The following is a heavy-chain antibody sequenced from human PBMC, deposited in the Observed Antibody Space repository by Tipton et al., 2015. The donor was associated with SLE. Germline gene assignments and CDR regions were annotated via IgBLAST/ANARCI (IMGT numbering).Heavy chain of an antibody. Sequence: TLSLTCTVSGVSISSTDDYWTWIRQPAGKGLEWIGRIHYSGTTYYNPSLKSRITISVDTSKNQFSLKLTSVTAADTAVYYCARRSITPYFDYWGQGTLVTVSS. CDR3: ARRSITPYFDY. V-gene: IGHV4-39*07. CDR2: IHYSGTT. J-gene: IGHJ4*02. CDR1: GVSISSTDDY. D-gene: IGHD2/OR15-2a*01.